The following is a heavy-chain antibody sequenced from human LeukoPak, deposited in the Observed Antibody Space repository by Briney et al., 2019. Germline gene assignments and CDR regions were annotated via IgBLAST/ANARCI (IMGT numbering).Heavy chain of an antibody. V-gene: IGHV3-43*01. CDR3: ARGRYDLGYYFDY. J-gene: IGHJ4*02. CDR1: GFTFDDYT. CDR2: ISWDGGST. Sequence: GGSLRLSCAASGFTFDDYTMHWVRQAPGKGLEWVSLISWDGGSTYYADSVKGRFTISRDNSKNSLYLQMNSLRTEDTALYYCARGRYDLGYYFDYWGQETLVTVSS. D-gene: IGHD2-2*01.